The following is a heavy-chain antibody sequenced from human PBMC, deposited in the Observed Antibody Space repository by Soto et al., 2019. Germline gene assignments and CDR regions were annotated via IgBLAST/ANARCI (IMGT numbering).Heavy chain of an antibody. V-gene: IGHV3-23*01. D-gene: IGHD3-22*01. CDR1: GFTFSTYA. CDR2: ITGTGGST. CDR3: AKDRGITMVVVTVLLDY. Sequence: EVQLLESGGGLVQPGGSLRLSCAASGFTFSTYAMRWVRQAPGKGLEWVSGITGTGGSTYYGDSVKGRFTISRDNSKNTLYLQMNSLRAEDTAVYYCAKDRGITMVVVTVLLDYWGQGTLVTVSS. J-gene: IGHJ4*02.